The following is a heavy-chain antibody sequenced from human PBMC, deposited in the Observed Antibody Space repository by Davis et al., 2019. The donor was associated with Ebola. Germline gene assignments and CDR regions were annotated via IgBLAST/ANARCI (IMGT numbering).Heavy chain of an antibody. V-gene: IGHV4-34*01. CDR2: INHSGST. CDR1: GGSFSGYY. D-gene: IGHD1-26*01. J-gene: IGHJ4*02. CDR3: ARLRSYSPFDY. Sequence: MPGGSLRLSCAVYGGSFSGYYWSWIRQPPGKGLEWIGEINHSGSTNYNPSLKSRVTISVDTSKNQFSLKLSSVTAADTAVYYCARLRSYSPFDYWGQGTLVTVSS.